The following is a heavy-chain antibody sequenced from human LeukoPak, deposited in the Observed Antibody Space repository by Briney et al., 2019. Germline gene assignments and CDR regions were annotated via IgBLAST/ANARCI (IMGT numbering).Heavy chain of an antibody. V-gene: IGHV4-39*01. CDR1: GGSIGGHTFY. D-gene: IGHD6-19*01. J-gene: IGHJ3*02. Sequence: SETLSLTCNVSGGSIGGHTFYWDWIRQPPGKGLEWIATIYYNGNTFYNPSLKSRVAISIGMSKSQFSLHLSSVTAADTAIYYCARLTALAGHRGAFDIWGPGTMVTVSS. CDR3: ARLTALAGHRGAFDI. CDR2: IYYNGNT.